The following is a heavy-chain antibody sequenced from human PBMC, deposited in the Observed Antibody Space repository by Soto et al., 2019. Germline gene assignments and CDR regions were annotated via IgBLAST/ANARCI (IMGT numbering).Heavy chain of an antibody. CDR2: IYSGGST. D-gene: IGHD3-3*01. J-gene: IGHJ3*02. Sequence: EVQLVETGGGLIQPGGSLRLSCAASGFTVSSNYMSWVRQAPGKGLEWVSVIYSGGSTYYTDSVKGRFTISRDNSKNTLYLQMNSLRAEDTAVYYCASRGARITIFGVVIMDAFDIWGQGTMVTVSS. V-gene: IGHV3-53*02. CDR3: ASRGARITIFGVVIMDAFDI. CDR1: GFTVSSNY.